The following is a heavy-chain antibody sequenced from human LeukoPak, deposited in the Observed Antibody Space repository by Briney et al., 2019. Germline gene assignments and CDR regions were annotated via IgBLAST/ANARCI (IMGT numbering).Heavy chain of an antibody. CDR3: ARARSSGWVIDS. V-gene: IGHV3-33*01. CDR2: IRFDGSTK. Sequence: GGSLRLSCAASGFTFSNYGVHWVRQAPGKGLEWVAVIRFDGSTKYYADSVRGRFTISRDNAKNSLYLQMNSLRDEDTAVYFCARARSSGWVIDSWGQGTLVTVSS. D-gene: IGHD6-19*01. J-gene: IGHJ4*02. CDR1: GFTFSNYG.